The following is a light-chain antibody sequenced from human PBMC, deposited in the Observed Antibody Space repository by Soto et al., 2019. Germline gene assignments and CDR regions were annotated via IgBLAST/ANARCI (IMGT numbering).Light chain of an antibody. Sequence: EIVFTQSPGTLSLSPGERATLSCRASQSVSSNLAWYQQKPGQAPRLLIYGASTRATGIPARFSGSGSGTEFTLTISSLQSEDFAVYYCQQYNNWPPTTFGQGTKVDI. CDR3: QQYNNWPPTT. CDR2: GAS. J-gene: IGKJ1*01. V-gene: IGKV3D-15*01. CDR1: QSVSSN.